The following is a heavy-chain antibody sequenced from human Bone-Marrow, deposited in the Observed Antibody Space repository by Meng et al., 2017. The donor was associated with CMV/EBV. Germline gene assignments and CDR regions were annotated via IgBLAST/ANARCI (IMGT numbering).Heavy chain of an antibody. CDR1: GYTFTSYG. CDR2: ISAYNGNT. CDR3: ARDCSSASCYFFP. D-gene: IGHD2-2*01. J-gene: IGHJ3*01. V-gene: IGHV1-18*01. Sequence: ASVKVSCKASGYTFTSYGISWVRQAPGQGLEWMGWISAYNGNTDYAQKVQGRVTMTTDTSTSTAYMELRSLRSDDTAVYYCARDCSSASCYFFPWGQGKMVTVSS.